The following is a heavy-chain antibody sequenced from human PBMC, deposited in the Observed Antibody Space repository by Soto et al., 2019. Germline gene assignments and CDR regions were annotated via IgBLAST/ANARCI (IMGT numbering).Heavy chain of an antibody. CDR3: ARGQGRLNRYSSSWYEGYFDY. V-gene: IGHV4-34*01. D-gene: IGHD6-13*01. Sequence: QVQLQQWGAGLLKPSETLSLTCAVYGGSFSGYYWSWIRQPPGKGLEWIGEINHSGSTNYNPSLKSRVTISVDTSKNQFSLKLSSVTAADTAVYYCARGQGRLNRYSSSWYEGYFDYWGQGTLVTVSS. J-gene: IGHJ4*02. CDR1: GGSFSGYY. CDR2: INHSGST.